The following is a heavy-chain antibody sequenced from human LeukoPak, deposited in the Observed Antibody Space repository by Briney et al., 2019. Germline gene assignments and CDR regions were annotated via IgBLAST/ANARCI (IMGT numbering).Heavy chain of an antibody. CDR1: GGTFSSYT. D-gene: IGHD6-13*01. CDR2: FIPIFPTA. J-gene: IGHJ4*02. Sequence: VKVSCKASGGTFSSYTISWVRQAPGQGLEWMGGFIPIFPTANYAQKFQGRVTITTDASTSTAYMELSSLRSEDTAVYFCARGRSSGWFPYWGQGSLVTVSS. CDR3: ARGRSSGWFPY. V-gene: IGHV1-69*05.